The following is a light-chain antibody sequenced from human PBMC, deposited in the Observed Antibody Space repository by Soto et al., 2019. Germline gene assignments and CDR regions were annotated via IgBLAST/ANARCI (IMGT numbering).Light chain of an antibody. Sequence: EIVLTQSPGTLSLSPGERATLSCRASQSVSSYSLAWYQKKPGQAPRLLIYDASNRATGIPARFSGSGSGTDFTLTISSLEPEDFAIYYCQQRYNWPPITFGQGTRLEIK. CDR1: QSVSSY. CDR2: DAS. CDR3: QQRYNWPPIT. J-gene: IGKJ5*01. V-gene: IGKV3-11*01.